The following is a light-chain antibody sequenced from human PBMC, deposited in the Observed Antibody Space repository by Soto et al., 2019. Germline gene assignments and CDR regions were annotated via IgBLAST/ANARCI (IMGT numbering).Light chain of an antibody. J-gene: IGLJ2*01. V-gene: IGLV2-14*01. CDR1: SSEVDDYDY. CDR2: EVS. CDR3: SSYRSSNTLL. Sequence: QSALTQPASVSGSPGQSITISCTGTSSEVDDYDYVSWYQQYAGKAPKMMIYEVSNRPSGVSNRFSGPKSGNTASLTISGLQAEDEADYYCSSYRSSNTLLFGGGTKLTVL.